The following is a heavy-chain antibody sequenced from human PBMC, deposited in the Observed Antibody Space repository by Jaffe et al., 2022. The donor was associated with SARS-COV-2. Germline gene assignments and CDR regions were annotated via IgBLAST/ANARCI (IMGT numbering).Heavy chain of an antibody. CDR1: GGSISSYY. CDR3: AVQGGYCSGGSCYFIDY. J-gene: IGHJ4*02. Sequence: QVQLQESGPGLVKPSETLSLTCTVSGGSISSYYWSWIRQPAGKGLEWIGRIYTSGSTNYNPSLKSRVTMSVDTSKNQFSLKLSSVTAADTAVYYCAVQGGYCSGGSCYFIDYWGQGTLVTVSS. D-gene: IGHD2-15*01. V-gene: IGHV4-4*07. CDR2: IYTSGST.